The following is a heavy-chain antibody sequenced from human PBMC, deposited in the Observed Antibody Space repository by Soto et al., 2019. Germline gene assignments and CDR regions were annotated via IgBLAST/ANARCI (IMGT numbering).Heavy chain of an antibody. CDR1: GFTFSNHW. CDR2: IKQDGSEK. D-gene: IGHD1-20*01. CDR3: ARDWYMDY. J-gene: IGHJ4*02. V-gene: IGHV3-7*04. Sequence: VQLVESGGGLVQPGESLRLSCAASGFTFSNHWINWIRQTPGRGLECLAVIKQDGSEKYYVDSVKGRFTVSRDNAMNSAYLQMNSLRVDDTAVYYCARDWYMDYWGQGTLVTVSS.